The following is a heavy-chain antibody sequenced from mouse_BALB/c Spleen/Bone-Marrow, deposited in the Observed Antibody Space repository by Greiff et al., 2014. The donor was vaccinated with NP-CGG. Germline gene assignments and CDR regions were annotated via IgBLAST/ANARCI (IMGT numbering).Heavy chain of an antibody. J-gene: IGHJ2*01. CDR3: ARYYSGFLDY. CDR2: IWAGGST. CDR1: GFSLTSYG. Sequence: QVQLQQSGPGLVAPSQSPSITCTVSGFSLTSYGVHWVRQPPGKGLEWLGVIWAGGSTNYNSTLMSRLSISKDNSKSQVFLKMNSLQTDDTAMCYCARYYSGFLDYWGQGTTLTVSS. V-gene: IGHV2-9*02. D-gene: IGHD1-2*01.